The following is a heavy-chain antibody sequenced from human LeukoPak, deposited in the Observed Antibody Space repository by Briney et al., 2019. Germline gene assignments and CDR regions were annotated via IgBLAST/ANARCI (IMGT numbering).Heavy chain of an antibody. CDR3: ARDGRYSGTYLDY. CDR1: GYIFKNYG. Sequence: ASVKVSCKTSGYIFKNYGVSWVRQAPGQGLERMGWISGHTANTKYAETVQARVTMITDTSTTTVYMEMRSLRSDDTAVYFCARDGRYSGTYLDYWGQGTLVTVSS. V-gene: IGHV1-18*01. D-gene: IGHD1-26*01. CDR2: ISGHTANT. J-gene: IGHJ4*02.